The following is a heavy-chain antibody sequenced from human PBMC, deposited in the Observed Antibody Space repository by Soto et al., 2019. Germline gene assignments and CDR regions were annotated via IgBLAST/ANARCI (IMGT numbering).Heavy chain of an antibody. Sequence: QVQLVQSGAEVKKPGSSVKVSCKASGGTFSSYAISWVRQAPGQGLEWMGGIIPIFGTANYAQKFQGRVTITADESTSTAYMELSSLRSEDTAVYYCARGYCSGGSCYATGQFDYWGQGTLVIVSS. V-gene: IGHV1-69*12. D-gene: IGHD2-15*01. CDR3: ARGYCSGGSCYATGQFDY. CDR1: GGTFSSYA. J-gene: IGHJ4*02. CDR2: IIPIFGTA.